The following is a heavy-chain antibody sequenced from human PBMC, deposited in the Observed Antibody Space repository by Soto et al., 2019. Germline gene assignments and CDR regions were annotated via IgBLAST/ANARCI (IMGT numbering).Heavy chain of an antibody. CDR3: ARAEAWEPLPVGWDF. CDR1: GGSISTYY. Sequence: SETLSLTCTVSGGSISTYYWTWIRQPPGKGLEWIGYIYYSGSTNYNPSLKSRVTISVDTSKNQFSLKLSSVTAADTAVYYCARAEAWEPLPVGWDFWGQGTLVTVSS. V-gene: IGHV4-59*01. CDR2: IYYSGST. D-gene: IGHD1-26*01. J-gene: IGHJ4*02.